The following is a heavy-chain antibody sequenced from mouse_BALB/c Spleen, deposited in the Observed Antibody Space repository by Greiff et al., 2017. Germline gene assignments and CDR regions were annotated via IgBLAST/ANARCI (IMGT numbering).Heavy chain of an antibody. J-gene: IGHJ4*01. CDR3: ARYESYYAMDY. CDR1: GFNIKDTY. V-gene: IGHV14-3*02. CDR2: IDPANGNT. D-gene: IGHD2-3*01. Sequence: EVQLQESGAELVKPGASVKLSCTASGFNIKDTYMHWVKQRPEQGLEWIGRIDPANGNTKYDPKFQGKATITADTSSNTAYLQLSSLTSEDTAVYYCARYESYYAMDYWGQGTSVTVSS.